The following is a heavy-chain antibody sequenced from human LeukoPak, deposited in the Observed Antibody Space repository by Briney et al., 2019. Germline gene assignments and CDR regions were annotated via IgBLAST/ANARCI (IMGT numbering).Heavy chain of an antibody. CDR2: ISYDGSNK. J-gene: IGHJ1*01. CDR3: AKDSTPLVVVPAATEYFQH. CDR1: GFTFSSYG. V-gene: IGHV3-30*18. Sequence: GRSLRLSCAASGFTFSSYGMHWVRQAPGKGLEWVAVISYDGSNKYYADSVKGRFTISRDKSKNTLYLQMNSLRAEDTAVYYCAKDSTPLVVVPAATEYFQHWGQGTLVTVSS. D-gene: IGHD2-2*01.